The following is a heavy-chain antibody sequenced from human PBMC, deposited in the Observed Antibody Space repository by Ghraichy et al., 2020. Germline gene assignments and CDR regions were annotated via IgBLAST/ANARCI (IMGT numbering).Heavy chain of an antibody. CDR2: IKTDGSTT. Sequence: GGSLRLSCAASGFSFSSYWMHWVRQAPGKGLVWVSRIKTDGSTTVYADSVKGRFTISRDNAKDTLYLQMNSLRIEDTAVYYCARDLNWVLFDYWGQGTLVTVCS. D-gene: IGHD2-2*03. CDR3: ARDLNWVLFDY. V-gene: IGHV3-74*01. CDR1: GFSFSSYW. J-gene: IGHJ4*02.